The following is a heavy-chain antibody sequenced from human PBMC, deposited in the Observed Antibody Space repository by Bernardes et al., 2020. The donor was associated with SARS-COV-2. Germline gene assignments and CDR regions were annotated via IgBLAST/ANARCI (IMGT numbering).Heavy chain of an antibody. J-gene: IGHJ4*02. D-gene: IGHD4-17*01. V-gene: IGHV3-23*01. Sequence: VWSLSLSCAASGFTFSSYAMSWVRQAPGKGLEWVSAISGSGGSTYYADSVKGRFTISRDNSKNTLYLQMNSLRAEDTAVYYCAKDRDYGDYSDFDYWGQGPLVTVSS. CDR3: AKDRDYGDYSDFDY. CDR2: ISGSGGST. CDR1: GFTFSSYA.